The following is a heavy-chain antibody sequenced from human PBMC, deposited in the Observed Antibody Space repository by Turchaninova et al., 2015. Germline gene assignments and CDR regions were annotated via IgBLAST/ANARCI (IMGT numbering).Heavy chain of an antibody. Sequence: QLQLPESGPGLAQPSETLSPPCTVSGGSMTSSGYYGAWFRHPPGRGLEWIGIIYHRGGAYYNPALKSRVTISVDTSKNHVSLRLSSVTAADTAFYFCARFSVSYYFEHWGQGTLVTVSS. V-gene: IGHV4-39*02. CDR2: IYHRGGA. CDR1: GGSMTSSGYY. D-gene: IGHD5/OR15-5a*01. J-gene: IGHJ4*02. CDR3: ARFSVSYYFEH.